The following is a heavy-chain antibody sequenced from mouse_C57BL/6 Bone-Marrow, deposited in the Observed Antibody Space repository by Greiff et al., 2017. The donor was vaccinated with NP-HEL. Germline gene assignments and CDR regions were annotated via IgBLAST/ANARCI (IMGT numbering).Heavy chain of an antibody. D-gene: IGHD2-5*01. CDR2: IDPEDGDT. CDR3: TTGYSNFWFAY. CDR1: GFNIKDYY. J-gene: IGHJ3*01. Sequence: VQLQQSGAELVRPGASVKLSCTASGFNIKDYYMHWVKQRPEQGLEWIGRIDPEDGDTEYAPKFQGKATMTADISSNTAYLQLSSLTSEDTAVYYCTTGYSNFWFAYWGQGTLVTVSA. V-gene: IGHV14-1*01.